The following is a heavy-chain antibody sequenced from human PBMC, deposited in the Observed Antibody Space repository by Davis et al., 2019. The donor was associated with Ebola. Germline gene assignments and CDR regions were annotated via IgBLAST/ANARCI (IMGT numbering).Heavy chain of an antibody. D-gene: IGHD3-3*01. Sequence: SETLSLTCAVYGGSLSGYYWSWIRQSPGKGLEWIGEINHSGSTNYNPSLKSRVTISIDTSKNQFSLKLRSVTAADTAVYYCARDLLGITIFGGGQGTLVTVSS. CDR3: ARDLLGITIFG. CDR2: INHSGST. V-gene: IGHV4-34*01. J-gene: IGHJ4*02. CDR1: GGSLSGYY.